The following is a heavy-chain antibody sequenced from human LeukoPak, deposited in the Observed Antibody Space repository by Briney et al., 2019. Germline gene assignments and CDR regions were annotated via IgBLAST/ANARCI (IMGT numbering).Heavy chain of an antibody. D-gene: IGHD3-9*01. CDR3: ARDRGYDILTGYPDY. CDR1: GGSISSGDYY. CDR2: IYYSGST. V-gene: IGHV4-39*07. J-gene: IGHJ4*02. Sequence: PSETLSLTCTVSGGSISSGDYYWSWIRQPPGKGLEWIGSIYYSGSTYYNPSLKSRVTISVDTSKNQFSLKLSSVIAADTAVYYCARDRGYDILTGYPDYWGQGTLVTVSS.